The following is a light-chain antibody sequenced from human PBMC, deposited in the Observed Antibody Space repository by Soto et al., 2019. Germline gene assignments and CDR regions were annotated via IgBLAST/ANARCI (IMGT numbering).Light chain of an antibody. CDR1: ETVRSN. V-gene: IGKV3-20*01. Sequence: VMTQSPDTLSVSPGEIATLSFRASETVRSNLAWYQQKPGQAPRLLIYAASTRATGIPDRFSGSGSGTDFTLTISRLEPEDFAVYYCQQYGSSGTFGQGTKVDIK. CDR2: AAS. CDR3: QQYGSSGT. J-gene: IGKJ1*01.